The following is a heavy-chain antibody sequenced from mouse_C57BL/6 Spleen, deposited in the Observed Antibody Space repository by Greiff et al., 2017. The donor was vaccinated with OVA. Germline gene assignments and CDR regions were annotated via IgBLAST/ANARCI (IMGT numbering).Heavy chain of an antibody. CDR3: ARGYYGSSLYAMDY. J-gene: IGHJ4*01. CDR1: GFTFSDYG. Sequence: EVQRVESGGGLVKPGGSLKLSCAASGFTFSDYGMHWVRQAPEKGLEWVAYISSGSSTIYYADTVQGRFTISRDNAKNTLFLQMTSLRSEDTAMYYCARGYYGSSLYAMDYWGQGTSVTVSS. D-gene: IGHD1-1*01. V-gene: IGHV5-17*01. CDR2: ISSGSSTI.